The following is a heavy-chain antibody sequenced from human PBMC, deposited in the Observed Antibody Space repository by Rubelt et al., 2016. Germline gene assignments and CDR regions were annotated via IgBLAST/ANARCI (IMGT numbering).Heavy chain of an antibody. J-gene: IGHJ4*02. CDR1: A. V-gene: IGHV3-30*04. CDR3: ARDHYYDSSGYDY. D-gene: IGHD3-22*01. CDR2: ISYDGSNK. Sequence: AMHWVRQAPGKGLEWVAVISYDGSNKYYADSVKGRFTISRDNAKNSLYLQMNSLRAEDTAVYYCARDHYYDSSGYDYWGQGTLVTVSS.